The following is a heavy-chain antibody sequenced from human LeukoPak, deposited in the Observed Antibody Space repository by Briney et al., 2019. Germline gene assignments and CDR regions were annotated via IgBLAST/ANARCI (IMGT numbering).Heavy chain of an antibody. J-gene: IGHJ5*02. V-gene: IGHV4-39*01. CDR1: GGSISSSSYY. Sequence: SETLSLTCTVPGGSISSSSYYWGWIRQPPGKGLEWIGSIYYSGSTYYNPSLKSRVTISVDTSKNQFSLKLSSVTAADTAVYYCARHRPGPNWFDPWGQGTLVTVSS. CDR2: IYYSGST. CDR3: ARHRPGPNWFDP.